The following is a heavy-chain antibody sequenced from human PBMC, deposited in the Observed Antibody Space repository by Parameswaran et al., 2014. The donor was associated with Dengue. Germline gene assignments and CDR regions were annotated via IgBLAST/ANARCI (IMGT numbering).Heavy chain of an antibody. V-gene: IGHV3-7*01. CDR2: IKQDGSEK. J-gene: IGHJ4*02. Sequence: RWIRQPPGKGLEWVANIKQDGSEKYYVDSVKGRFTISRDNAKNSLYLQMNSLRAEDTAVYYCARDGLYLFRGVEVDYWGQGTLVTVSS. D-gene: IGHD3-10*01. CDR3: ARDGLYLFRGVEVDY.